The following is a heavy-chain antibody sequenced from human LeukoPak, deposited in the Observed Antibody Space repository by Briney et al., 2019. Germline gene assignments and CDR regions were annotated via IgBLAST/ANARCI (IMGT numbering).Heavy chain of an antibody. CDR1: GFTFSVYA. CDR2: ISGSSSHT. Sequence: GGSLRLSCAASGFTFSVYAMSWVRQAPGKGLEGVSGISGSSSHTKDADFVRGRFTIYRDNSRNTLFLQLNSLTAEDTAVYYCAKEHDYTNAAPEWGFDSWGQGSLVIVSS. CDR3: AKEHDYTNAAPEWGFDS. V-gene: IGHV3-23*01. J-gene: IGHJ4*02. D-gene: IGHD2-2*02.